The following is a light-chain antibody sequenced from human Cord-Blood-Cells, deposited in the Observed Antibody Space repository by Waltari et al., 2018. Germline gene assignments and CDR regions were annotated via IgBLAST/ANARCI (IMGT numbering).Light chain of an antibody. V-gene: IGLV1-51*02. CDR3: GTWDSSLSAWV. Sequence: QSVLSQPPSPPAAPGPKATLSCSGSSSTIGNNYVSWYQKLPGTAPKLLIYENNKRPAGSPDRFSGSKSGTSATLGITGRQTGDEADYYCGTWDSSLSAWVFGGGTKLTVL. J-gene: IGLJ3*02. CDR1: SSTIGNNY. CDR2: ENN.